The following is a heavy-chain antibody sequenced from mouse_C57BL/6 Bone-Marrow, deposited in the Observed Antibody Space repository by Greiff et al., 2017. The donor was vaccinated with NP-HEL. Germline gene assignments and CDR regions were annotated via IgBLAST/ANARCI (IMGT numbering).Heavy chain of an antibody. CDR3: ARSLLITAY. V-gene: IGHV1-81*01. J-gene: IGHJ3*01. CDR1: GYTFTSYG. D-gene: IGHD1-1*01. CDR2: IYPRSGNT. Sequence: QVQLQQSGAELARPGASVKLSCKASGYTFTSYGISWVKQRTGQGLEWIGEIYPRSGNTYYNEKFKGKATLTADKSSSTAYMDLRSLTSEDSAVYFCARSLLITAYWGQGTLVTVSA.